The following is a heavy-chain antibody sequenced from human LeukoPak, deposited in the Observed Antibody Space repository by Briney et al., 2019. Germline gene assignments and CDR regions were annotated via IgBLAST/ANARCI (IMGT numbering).Heavy chain of an antibody. Sequence: GGSLRLSCAASGFTFSRYGMHWVRQAPGKGLEWVAVISSDGRNIFYGDSVKGRFTISRDNSKNTLFLQMNSLSSEDTAVYYCARDIKVGEFYQGNFDYWGQGTLVTVPS. CDR3: ARDIKVGEFYQGNFDY. CDR2: ISSDGRNI. J-gene: IGHJ4*02. D-gene: IGHD3-10*01. V-gene: IGHV3-30*04. CDR1: GFTFSRYG.